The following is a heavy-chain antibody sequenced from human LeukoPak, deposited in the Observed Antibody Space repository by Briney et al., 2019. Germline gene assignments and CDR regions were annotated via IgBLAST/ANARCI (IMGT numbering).Heavy chain of an antibody. V-gene: IGHV1-46*01. J-gene: IGHJ4*02. D-gene: IGHD6-19*01. CDR3: ARRAVAGPLALLDY. CDR1: GYTFTSYY. Sequence: ASVKVSCKASGYTFTSYYMHWVRQAPGQGLEWMGMINPSGGSTSYAQNFQGRVIVTCDTPTSTVYMELSSLTSEDTAVYYYARRAVAGPLALLDYWGQGTLVTVSS. CDR2: INPSGGST.